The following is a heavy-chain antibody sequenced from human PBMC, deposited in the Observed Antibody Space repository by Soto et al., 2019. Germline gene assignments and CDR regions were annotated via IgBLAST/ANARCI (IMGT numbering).Heavy chain of an antibody. V-gene: IGHV3-72*01. CDR3: VRATFFSDSSGYHRCFEY. J-gene: IGHJ4*01. Sequence: VGSLRLSCACSVCTLSDHYIDCVRQSPGKCLEWVGRSRDKAQGYSTAYAASVKGRFTTSRDESQNSVYLQMHSLKTEDTAVYYCVRATFFSDSSGYHRCFEYWGHGTLVSVSS. D-gene: IGHD3-22*01. CDR1: VCTLSDHY. CDR2: SRDKAQGYST.